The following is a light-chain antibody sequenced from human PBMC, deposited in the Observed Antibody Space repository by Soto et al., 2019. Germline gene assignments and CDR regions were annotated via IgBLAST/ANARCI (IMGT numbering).Light chain of an antibody. V-gene: IGKV3D-15*01. J-gene: IGKJ3*01. CDR2: GAS. CDR1: ETISSN. Sequence: EIMMTQSPATLSVSPGERVTLSCRATETISSNLAWYQQRTGQAPRLIIYGASFRATGVPARFSGSGSGSEFTHNSSSLQSDDFEIYYCQHYKNWPPTCTFGPGTQLDLK. CDR3: QHYKNWPPTCT.